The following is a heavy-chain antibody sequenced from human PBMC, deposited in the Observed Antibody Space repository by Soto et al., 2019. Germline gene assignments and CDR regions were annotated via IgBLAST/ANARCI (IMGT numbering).Heavy chain of an antibody. CDR2: ISAYNGNT. V-gene: IGHV1-18*01. CDR3: ARDLAGLGWFGVNLDY. CDR1: GYTFTSYG. D-gene: IGHD3-10*01. Sequence: QVQLVQSGAEVKKPGASVKVSCKASGYTFTSYGISWVRQAPGQGLEWMGWISAYNGNTNYAQKLQGRVTMTTDTSTSTGYMELRSLRSDDTAVYYCARDLAGLGWFGVNLDYWGQGTLVTVSS. J-gene: IGHJ4*02.